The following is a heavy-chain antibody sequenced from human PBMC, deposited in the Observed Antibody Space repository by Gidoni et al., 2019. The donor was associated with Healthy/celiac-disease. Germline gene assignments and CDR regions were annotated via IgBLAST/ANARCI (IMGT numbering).Heavy chain of an antibody. CDR3: ARVVPAALRYYYYYMDV. CDR2: IYYSGST. CDR1: GGSISSYY. Sequence: QVQLQESGPGLVKPSETLSLTCTVSGGSISSYYWSWIRQPPGKGLEWIGYIYYSGSTNYNPSLKSRVTISVDTFKNQFSLKLSSVTAADTAVYYCARVVPAALRYYYYYMDVWGKGTTVTVSS. V-gene: IGHV4-59*01. D-gene: IGHD2-2*01. J-gene: IGHJ6*03.